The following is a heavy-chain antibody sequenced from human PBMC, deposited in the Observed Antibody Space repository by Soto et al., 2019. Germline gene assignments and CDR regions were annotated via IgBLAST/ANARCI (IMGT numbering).Heavy chain of an antibody. V-gene: IGHV3-23*01. D-gene: IGHD3-3*01. J-gene: IGHJ6*03. CDR2: ISGSGGST. CDR1: GFTFSSYA. Sequence: GGSLRLSCAASGFTFSSYAMSWVRQAPGKGLEWVSAISGSGGSTYYADSVKGRFTISRDNSKNTLYLQMNSLRAEDTAVYYCAKDPVLRFLEWSIYYYYYKDVWGKGTTVTVSS. CDR3: AKDPVLRFLEWSIYYYYYKDV.